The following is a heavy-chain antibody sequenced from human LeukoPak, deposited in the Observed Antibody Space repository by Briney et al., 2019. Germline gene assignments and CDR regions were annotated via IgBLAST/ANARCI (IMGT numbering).Heavy chain of an antibody. V-gene: IGHV3-33*08. J-gene: IGHJ6*02. CDR1: GFTFSSYA. Sequence: GGSLRLSCAASGFTFSSYAMSWVRKAPGKGLEWVAVIWYDGSNKYYADSVKGRFTISRDNSKNTLYLQMNSLRAEDTAVYYCARATYYYYGMDVWGQGTTVTVSS. CDR3: ARATYYYYGMDV. CDR2: IWYDGSNK.